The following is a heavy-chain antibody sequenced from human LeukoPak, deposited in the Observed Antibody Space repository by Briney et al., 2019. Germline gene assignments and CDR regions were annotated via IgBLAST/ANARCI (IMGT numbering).Heavy chain of an antibody. CDR2: ISSSGSTI. J-gene: IGHJ6*02. CDR1: GFLFSNYD. CDR3: ARDGLYCSSTSCSNAFYYYGMDV. Sequence: GGSLRLSCAASGFLFSNYDMNWVRQAPGKGLEWVSDISSSGSTIYYADSEKGRFTISRDNAKNSLYLQMNSLRAEDTAVYYCARDGLYCSSTSCSNAFYYYGMDVWGQGTTVTVSS. V-gene: IGHV3-48*03. D-gene: IGHD2-2*01.